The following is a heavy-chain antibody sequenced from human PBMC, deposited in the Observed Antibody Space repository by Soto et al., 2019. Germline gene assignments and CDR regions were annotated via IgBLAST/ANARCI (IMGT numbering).Heavy chain of an antibody. CDR2: IYYSGST. D-gene: IGHD6-13*01. V-gene: IGHV4-59*01. Sequence: PSETLSLTCTVSGGSISSYYWSWIRQPPGKGLEGIGYIYYSGSTNYNPSLKSRVTISVDTSKNQFSLKLSSVTAADTAVYYCARYGGGSSSWYGYDYYGMDVWGQGTTVTVSS. J-gene: IGHJ6*02. CDR1: GGSISSYY. CDR3: ARYGGGSSSWYGYDYYGMDV.